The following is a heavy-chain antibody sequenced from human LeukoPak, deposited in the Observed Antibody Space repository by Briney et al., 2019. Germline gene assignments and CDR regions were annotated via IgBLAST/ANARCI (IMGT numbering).Heavy chain of an antibody. D-gene: IGHD3-9*01. Sequence: ASVKVSCKASGYTFTDYAIHWVRQAPGQGLEWIGRIDPHSGGTNYAQKFQGRVTLTRDASISTAYMELSRLRSDDTAFYYCTRDLTISGPIGYWGQETLVTVSS. CDR3: TRDLTISGPIGY. CDR1: GYTFTDYA. V-gene: IGHV1-2*06. CDR2: IDPHSGGT. J-gene: IGHJ4*02.